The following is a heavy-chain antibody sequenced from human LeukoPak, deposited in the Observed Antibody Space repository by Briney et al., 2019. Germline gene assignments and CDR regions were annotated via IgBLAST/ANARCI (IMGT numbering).Heavy chain of an antibody. V-gene: IGHV3-48*01. Sequence: PGGSLRLSCAASGFTFSSYSMNWVRQAPGKGLEWVSYISSSSTIYYADSVKGRFTISRDNAKNSLYLQMSSLRAEDTAVYYCATPLGYCSSTSCYRAFDIWGQGTMVTVSS. CDR3: ATPLGYCSSTSCYRAFDI. D-gene: IGHD2-2*02. CDR1: GFTFSSYS. CDR2: ISSSSTI. J-gene: IGHJ3*02.